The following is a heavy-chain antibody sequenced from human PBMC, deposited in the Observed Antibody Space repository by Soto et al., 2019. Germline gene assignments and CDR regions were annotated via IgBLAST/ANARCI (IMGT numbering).Heavy chain of an antibody. J-gene: IGHJ3*02. D-gene: IGHD6-6*01. CDR1: GGSISSGGYY. CDR3: ARGYPSSIAARPGAFDI. V-gene: IGHV4-31*03. Sequence: SETLSPTCTVSGGSISSGGYYWSWIRQHPGKGLEWIGYIYYSGSTYYNPSLKSRVTISVDTSKNQFSLKLSSVTAADTAVYYCARGYPSSIAARPGAFDIWGQGTMVTVSS. CDR2: IYYSGST.